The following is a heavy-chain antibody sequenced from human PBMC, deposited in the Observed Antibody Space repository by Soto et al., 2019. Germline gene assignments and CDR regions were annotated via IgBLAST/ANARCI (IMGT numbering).Heavy chain of an antibody. CDR1: GFTFTSSA. CDR3: ASPRWLQPGDAFDI. D-gene: IGHD5-12*01. Sequence: QMQLVQSGPEVKKPGTSVKVSCKASGFTFTSSAVQWVRQARGQRPEWIGWIVVGSGNTNYAQKFQERVTITRDMSTSTAYMELSSLRSEDTAVYYCASPRWLQPGDAFDIWGQGTMVTVSS. J-gene: IGHJ3*02. V-gene: IGHV1-58*01. CDR2: IVVGSGNT.